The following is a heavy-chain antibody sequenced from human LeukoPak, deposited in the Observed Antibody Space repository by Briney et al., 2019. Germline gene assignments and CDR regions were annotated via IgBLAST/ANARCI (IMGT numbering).Heavy chain of an antibody. CDR2: IYHSGGT. V-gene: IGHV4-38-2*01. CDR1: GFSISSGYY. CDR3: ASKGKFPDTAVDY. Sequence: SETLSLTCAVSGFSISSGYYWGWIRQPPGKGLEWVGSIYHSGGTYYNPSLKSRVTISVDTSKNQFSLKLSSVTAAETAVYYCASKGKFPDTAVDYWGQGTLVTVSS. J-gene: IGHJ4*02. D-gene: IGHD5-18*01.